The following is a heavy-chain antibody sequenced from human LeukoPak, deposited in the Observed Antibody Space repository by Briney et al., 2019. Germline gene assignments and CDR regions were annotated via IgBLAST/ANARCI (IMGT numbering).Heavy chain of an antibody. Sequence: SQTLSLTCTVSGGSISSGGYYWRWIRQPPGKGVEWNGYIYHSGSTHYNPSLKSRVTISVDRSKNQFSLKLSSVTAADTAVYYCARGATYDFWGGYPNFDYWGQGTLVTVSS. D-gene: IGHD3-3*01. V-gene: IGHV4-30-2*01. CDR3: ARGATYDFWGGYPNFDY. CDR2: IYHSGST. J-gene: IGHJ4*02. CDR1: GGSISSGGYY.